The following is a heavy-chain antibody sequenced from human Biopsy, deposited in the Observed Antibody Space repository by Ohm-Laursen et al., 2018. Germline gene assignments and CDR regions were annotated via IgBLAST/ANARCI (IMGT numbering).Heavy chain of an antibody. J-gene: IGHJ2*01. Sequence: SQTLSLTSRVFSVSVKTFGYFWAWLRQGPGRGLEMIGYISYNERTHYNPALTTRVAISFDKSNNLNSQQLRSVSVADTAVYYCLREPKTGTAEAWYFDLWGRGSPVTVPS. D-gene: IGHD1-1*01. CDR3: LREPKTGTAEAWYFDL. CDR1: SVSVKTFGYF. CDR2: ISYNERT. V-gene: IGHV4-31*03.